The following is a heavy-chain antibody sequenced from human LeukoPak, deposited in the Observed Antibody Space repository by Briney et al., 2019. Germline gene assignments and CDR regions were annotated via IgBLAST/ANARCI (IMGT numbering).Heavy chain of an antibody. CDR3: AKVSGRVIVVVTIDY. J-gene: IGHJ4*02. CDR1: GFTFSSYW. D-gene: IGHD3-22*01. V-gene: IGHV3-7*03. CDR2: IKQDGSEK. Sequence: GGSLRLSCAASGFTFSSYWMSWVRQAPGKGLEWVANIKQDGSEKYYVDSVKGRFTISRDNSKNTLYLQMNSLRAEDTAVYYCAKVSGRVIVVVTIDYWGQGTLVTVSS.